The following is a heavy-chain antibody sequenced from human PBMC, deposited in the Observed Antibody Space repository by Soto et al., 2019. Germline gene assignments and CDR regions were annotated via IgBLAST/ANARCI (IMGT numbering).Heavy chain of an antibody. CDR1: GYSVSSTSAA. CDR2: TYYRSKWYS. CDR3: ARGLYYRGWR. Sequence: PSQTLSLTCSISGYSVSSTSAAWSWIRQSPSRGLEWLGRTYYRSKWYSDYAVSVISRITINPDSSKNQFSLQLNSATPEDMAVYYCARGLYYRGWRWGQGTLVNVS. V-gene: IGHV6-1*01. J-gene: IGHJ4*02. D-gene: IGHD2-8*01.